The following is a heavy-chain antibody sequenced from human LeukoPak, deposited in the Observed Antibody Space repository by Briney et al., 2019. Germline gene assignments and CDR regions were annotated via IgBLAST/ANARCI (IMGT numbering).Heavy chain of an antibody. J-gene: IGHJ4*02. D-gene: IGHD3-22*01. CDR3: ARDAVAHYYDSSGYYFDY. CDR1: RGTFSSYA. CDR2: IIPILGIA. V-gene: IGHV1-69*04. Sequence: SVRVSCSAARGTFSSYAISWVRQAPGHGLEWRGRIIPILGIANYAQKFQGRVTITADKSTSTAYMELSSLRSEDTAVYYCARDAVAHYYDSSGYYFDYWGQGTLVTVSS.